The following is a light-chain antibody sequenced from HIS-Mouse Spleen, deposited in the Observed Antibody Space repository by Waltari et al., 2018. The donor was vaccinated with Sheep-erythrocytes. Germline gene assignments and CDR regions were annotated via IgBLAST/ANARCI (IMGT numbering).Light chain of an antibody. CDR3: CSYAGSYNHV. CDR1: SSDVGGYNY. V-gene: IGLV2-11*01. J-gene: IGLJ1*01. Sequence: QSALTQPRSVSGSPGQSVTISCTGTSSDVGGYNYVSWYQQHPGKAPKLMIYDVSHRSSGGPDRLSGSKSGNTASLTIAGLQAEDEADYYCCSYAGSYNHVFATGTKVTVL. CDR2: DVS.